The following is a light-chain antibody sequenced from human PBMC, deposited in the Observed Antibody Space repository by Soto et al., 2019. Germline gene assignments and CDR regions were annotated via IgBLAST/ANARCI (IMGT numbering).Light chain of an antibody. CDR3: TSYTSSSTLNWV. Sequence: QSALTQPASVSGSPGQSITISCTGTSSDVGGYNYVSWYQQRPGKAPKLMIYEVSYRPSGVSNRFSGSKSDNTASLTISGLQAEDEADYYCTSYTSSSTLNWVFGGGTKLTVL. CDR2: EVS. V-gene: IGLV2-14*01. CDR1: SSDVGGYNY. J-gene: IGLJ3*02.